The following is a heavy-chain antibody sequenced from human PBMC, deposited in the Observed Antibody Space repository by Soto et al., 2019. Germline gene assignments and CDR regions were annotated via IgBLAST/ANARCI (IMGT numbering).Heavy chain of an antibody. V-gene: IGHV3-53*04. CDR2: IYSDDTT. D-gene: IGHD1-26*01. Sequence: SGGSLRLSCAASGFSVRSSQMSWVRQAPGKGLEWVSVIYSDDTTFYADSVKGRFTISRHNSKNTLYLQMNSLRAEDTAVYYCAREGGYYHYFDYWGQGALVTVSS. CDR3: AREGGYYHYFDY. CDR1: GFSVRSSQ. J-gene: IGHJ4*02.